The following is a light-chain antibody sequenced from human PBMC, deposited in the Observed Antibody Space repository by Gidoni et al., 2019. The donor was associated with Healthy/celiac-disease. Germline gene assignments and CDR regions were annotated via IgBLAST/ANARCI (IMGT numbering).Light chain of an antibody. Sequence: DSVWTHSPSTLSLSPGERATLACRASQSVSSYLAWYQQKPGQAPRLLIYDASNRATGIPARFSGSGSGTDFTLTISSLEPEDFAVYYCQQRSNWAITFGQGTRLEIK. V-gene: IGKV3-11*01. CDR2: DAS. CDR3: QQRSNWAIT. J-gene: IGKJ5*01. CDR1: QSVSSY.